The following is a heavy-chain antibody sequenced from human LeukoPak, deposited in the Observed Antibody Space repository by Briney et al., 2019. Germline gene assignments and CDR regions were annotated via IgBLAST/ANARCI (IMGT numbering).Heavy chain of an antibody. D-gene: IGHD5-24*01. CDR1: GGSFSGYY. V-gene: IGHV4-34*01. Sequence: SETLSLTCAVYGGSFSGYYWSWIRQPPGKGLEWIGEINHSRSTNYNPSLKSRVTISVDTSKNQFSLKLTSVTAADTAVYYCARGAARRDGYKWGQGTQVTVSS. CDR3: ARGAARRDGYK. J-gene: IGHJ4*02. CDR2: INHSRST.